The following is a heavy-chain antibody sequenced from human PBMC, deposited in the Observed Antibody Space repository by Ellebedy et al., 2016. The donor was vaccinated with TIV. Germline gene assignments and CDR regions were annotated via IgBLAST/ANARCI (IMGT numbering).Heavy chain of an antibody. CDR1: GFSFSDHY. Sequence: GESLKISCVVSGFSFSDHYMNWIRQTPGKGLEWLSYISGSSVDTNYADSVKGRFTISRDNAKNSLYLQMNSLRAEDTAVYYCARLDAIIDVKSLDYWGQGTLVTVAS. V-gene: IGHV3-11*03. CDR2: ISGSSVDT. CDR3: ARLDAIIDVKSLDY. J-gene: IGHJ4*02. D-gene: IGHD3-10*01.